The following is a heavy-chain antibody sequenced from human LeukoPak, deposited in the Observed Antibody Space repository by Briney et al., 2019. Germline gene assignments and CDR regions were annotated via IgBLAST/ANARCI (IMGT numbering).Heavy chain of an antibody. CDR2: INHSGST. V-gene: IGHV4-34*01. J-gene: IGHJ4*02. CDR1: GGSFSGYY. CDR3: ARGSDIVATSYDY. Sequence: SETLSLTCAVYGGSFSGYYWSWIRHPPGKGLEWIGEINHSGSTNYNPSLKSRVTISVDTSKNQFSLKLSSVTAADTAVYYCARGSDIVATSYDYWGQGTLVTVSS. D-gene: IGHD5-12*01.